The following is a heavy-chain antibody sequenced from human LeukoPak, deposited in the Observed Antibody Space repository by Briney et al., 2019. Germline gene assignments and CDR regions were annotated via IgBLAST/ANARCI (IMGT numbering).Heavy chain of an antibody. CDR1: GGTSSTYT. Sequence: GASVKVSCKASGGTSSTYTITWVRQAPGQGLEWMGGIIPIFRTPNYAQKFQGRVTITTDESTSTAYMELSSLKSEDTAIYYCARVDRYYFYLEVWGKGTTVTVSS. CDR2: IIPIFRTP. V-gene: IGHV1-69*05. J-gene: IGHJ6*03. CDR3: ARVDRYYFYLEV.